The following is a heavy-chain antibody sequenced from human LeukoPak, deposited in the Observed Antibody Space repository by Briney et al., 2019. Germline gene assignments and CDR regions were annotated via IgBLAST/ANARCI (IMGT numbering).Heavy chain of an antibody. J-gene: IGHJ4*02. CDR3: AKAASRSLYSTSSY. CDR1: GFTFDDYT. Sequence: GGSLRLSCAASGFTFDDYTMHWVRQAPGKGLEWVSLISWDGDRTYYADSVKGRFTISRDNSKNPLYLQMNSLRTEDTALYCCAKAASRSLYSTSSYWGQGTLVTVSS. V-gene: IGHV3-43*01. CDR2: ISWDGDRT. D-gene: IGHD6-6*01.